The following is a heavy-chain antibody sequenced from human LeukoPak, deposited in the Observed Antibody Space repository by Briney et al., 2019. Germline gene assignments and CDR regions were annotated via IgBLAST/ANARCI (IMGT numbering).Heavy chain of an antibody. J-gene: IGHJ4*02. Sequence: SETLSLTCAVYGGSFSGYYWSWIRQPPGKGLEWIGEINHSGSTNYNPSLKSRVTISVDTSKNQFSLKLSSVTAADTAVYYCARGRDYYDSSGYTGPYYFDYWGQGTLVTVSS. CDR3: ARGRDYYDSSGYTGPYYFDY. D-gene: IGHD3-22*01. CDR2: INHSGST. V-gene: IGHV4-34*01. CDR1: GGSFSGYY.